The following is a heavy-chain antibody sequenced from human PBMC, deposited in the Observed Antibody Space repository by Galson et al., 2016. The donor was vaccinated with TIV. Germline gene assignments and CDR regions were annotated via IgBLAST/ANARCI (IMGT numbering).Heavy chain of an antibody. V-gene: IGHV3-48*01. CDR2: ISESSDII. CDR1: GFTFSSWH. Sequence: SLRLSCAASGFTFSSWHVDWVRQAPGEGLEWVSYISESSDIIYYGDSVKGRFTISRDNAKNSVYLQMNNLRTEDTGVYYCARDKERSGWYFWFDPWGQGTLVTVSA. D-gene: IGHD6-19*01. CDR3: ARDKERSGWYFWFDP. J-gene: IGHJ5*02.